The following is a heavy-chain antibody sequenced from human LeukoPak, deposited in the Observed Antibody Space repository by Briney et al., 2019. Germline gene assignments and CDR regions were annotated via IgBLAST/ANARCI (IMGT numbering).Heavy chain of an antibody. CDR2: ISGSGGST. D-gene: IGHD6-13*01. CDR1: GFTFNNYA. V-gene: IGHV3-23*01. J-gene: IGHJ4*02. Sequence: GSLRLSCAASGFTFNNYAMSWVRQAPGKGLEWVSSISGSGGSTYYVDSVKGRFTISRETSKNTLYLQMNSLRAEDTAVYYCAKESIAAAGRDFDYWGQGTLVTVSS. CDR3: AKESIAAAGRDFDY.